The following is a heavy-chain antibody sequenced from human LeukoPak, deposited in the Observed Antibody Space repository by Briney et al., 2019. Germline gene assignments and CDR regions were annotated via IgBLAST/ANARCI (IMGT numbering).Heavy chain of an antibody. J-gene: IGHJ4*02. V-gene: IGHV3-21*01. D-gene: IGHD3-3*01. Sequence: GGSLRLSCAASGFTFSSYSMNWVRQAPGKGLEWVSSISSSSSYIYYADSVKGRFTISRGNAKNSLYLQMNSLRAEDTAVYYCARERDFWSGYSDYWGQGTLVTVSS. CDR2: ISSSSSYI. CDR1: GFTFSSYS. CDR3: ARERDFWSGYSDY.